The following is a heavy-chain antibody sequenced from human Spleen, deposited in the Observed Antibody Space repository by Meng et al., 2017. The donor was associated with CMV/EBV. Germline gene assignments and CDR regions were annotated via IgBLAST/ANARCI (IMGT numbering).Heavy chain of an antibody. CDR2: VKTKTDGGTT. J-gene: IGHJ4*02. Sequence: WMSWVRQAPGKGLEWVGRVKTKTDGGTTDYAAPVKGRFTISRDDSKNTLYLQMSSLKTEDTAVYYCTIARYYYGSSGSYYVENFDYWGQGTLVTVSS. D-gene: IGHD3-22*01. CDR1: W. CDR3: TIARYYYGSSGSYYVENFDY. V-gene: IGHV3-15*01.